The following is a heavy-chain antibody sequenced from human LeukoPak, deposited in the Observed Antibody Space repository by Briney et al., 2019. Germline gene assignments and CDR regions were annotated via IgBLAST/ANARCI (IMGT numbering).Heavy chain of an antibody. V-gene: IGHV1-46*01. J-gene: IGHJ4*02. CDR1: GYTFTSYF. Sequence: ASVKVSCKESGYTFTSYFMHWVRQAPGQGLEWMGIINPSGGSTSYAQKFQGRVTMTRDTSTSTVYMELSSLRSEDTAVYFCARDRAVIRYYFDYWGQGTLVTVSS. D-gene: IGHD3-10*01. CDR3: ARDRAVIRYYFDY. CDR2: INPSGGST.